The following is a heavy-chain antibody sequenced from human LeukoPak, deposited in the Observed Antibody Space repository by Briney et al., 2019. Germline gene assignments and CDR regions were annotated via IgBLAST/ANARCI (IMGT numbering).Heavy chain of an antibody. CDR1: GFTFTNYA. Sequence: GESLRLSCAPSGFTFTNYAMSWVRQTPGKGLEWVSGIGGSGGATYYADSVKGRFTISRDNAKNSLYLQMNSLRAEDTAVYYCARDSYYDILTGYYRGGRYFDYWGQGTLVTVSS. D-gene: IGHD3-9*01. CDR3: ARDSYYDILTGYYRGGRYFDY. J-gene: IGHJ4*02. CDR2: IGGSGGAT. V-gene: IGHV3-23*01.